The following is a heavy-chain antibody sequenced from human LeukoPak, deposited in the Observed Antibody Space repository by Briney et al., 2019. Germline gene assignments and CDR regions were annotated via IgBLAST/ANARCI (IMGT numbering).Heavy chain of an antibody. CDR2: IYHSGST. CDR3: ARAHYGDYLTFDY. Sequence: SETLSLTCAVSGGSISSGGYSWSWIRQPPGRGLEWIGYIYHSGSTYYNPSLKSRVTISVDRSENQFSLKLSSVTAADTAVYYCARAHYGDYLTFDYWGQGTLVTVSS. D-gene: IGHD4-17*01. V-gene: IGHV4-30-2*01. J-gene: IGHJ4*02. CDR1: GGSISSGGYS.